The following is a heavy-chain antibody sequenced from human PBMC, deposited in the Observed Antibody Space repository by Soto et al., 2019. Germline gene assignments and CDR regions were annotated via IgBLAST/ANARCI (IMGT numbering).Heavy chain of an antibody. CDR1: GFTFSSYS. J-gene: IGHJ6*02. CDR3: ARDVIAVAPYYYYGMAV. D-gene: IGHD6-19*01. V-gene: IGHV3-21*01. CDR2: ISSSSSYI. Sequence: GGSLRLSCAASGFTFSSYSMNWVRQAPGKGLEWVSSISSSSSYIYYADSVKGRFTISRDNAKNSLYLQMNSLRAEDTAVYYCARDVIAVAPYYYYGMAVRGQGTTVTVSS.